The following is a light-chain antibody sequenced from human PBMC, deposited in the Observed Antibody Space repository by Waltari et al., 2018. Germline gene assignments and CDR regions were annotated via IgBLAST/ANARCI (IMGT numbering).Light chain of an antibody. J-gene: IGKJ3*01. CDR2: GAS. V-gene: IGKV3-15*01. Sequence: EIVMTQSPATLSVSPGDRATLSCRASQSVRTNLARFQQKPGQPPRLLISGASTRATGIPARFSGSGSGTEFTLTITGLQSEDFAVYYCHEYEYWPPGTFGPGTKVEIK. CDR1: QSVRTN. CDR3: HEYEYWPPGT.